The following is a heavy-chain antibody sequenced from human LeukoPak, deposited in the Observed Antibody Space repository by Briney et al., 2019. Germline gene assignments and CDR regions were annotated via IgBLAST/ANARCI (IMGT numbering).Heavy chain of an antibody. J-gene: IGHJ6*02. CDR2: ISGSGGST. CDR1: GFTFSSYA. CDR3: AKDVDSSSWYIGYYYYGMDV. Sequence: HPGGSLRHSCAASGFTFSSYAMSWVRQAPGKGLEWVSAISGSGGSTYYADSVKGRFTISRDNSKNTLYLQMNSLRAEDTAVYYCAKDVDSSSWYIGYYYYGMDVWGQGTTVTVSS. V-gene: IGHV3-23*01. D-gene: IGHD6-13*01.